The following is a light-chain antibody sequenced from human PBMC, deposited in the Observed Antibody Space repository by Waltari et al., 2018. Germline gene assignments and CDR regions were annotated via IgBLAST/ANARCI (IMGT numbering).Light chain of an antibody. CDR2: RAN. CDR1: SSNIESNH. V-gene: IGLV1-47*01. Sequence: QSVLTQSPSASGTPWQRVTISCSGSSSNIESNHVFWYQQIPGTAPTLLICRANMGPSGVPDRFSASNSGTSASLASSGLRSEDEAEYYCAAWDNSLSGVLFGGGTKLTVL. J-gene: IGLJ2*01. CDR3: AAWDNSLSGVL.